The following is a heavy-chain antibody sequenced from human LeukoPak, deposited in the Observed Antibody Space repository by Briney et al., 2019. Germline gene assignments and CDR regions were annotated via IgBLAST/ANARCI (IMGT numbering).Heavy chain of an antibody. V-gene: IGHV1-18*01. CDR1: GYTFTSYG. CDR3: TRDRTPVRFLEWLPSYYFDY. CDR2: ISAYNGNT. D-gene: IGHD3-3*01. Sequence: ASVQVSCKASGYTFTSYGISWVRQAPGQGLEWMGWISAYNGNTNYAQKLQGRVTMTTDISTSTAYMELRSLRSDDTAVYFCTRDRTPVRFLEWLPSYYFDYWGQGTLVTVSS. J-gene: IGHJ4*02.